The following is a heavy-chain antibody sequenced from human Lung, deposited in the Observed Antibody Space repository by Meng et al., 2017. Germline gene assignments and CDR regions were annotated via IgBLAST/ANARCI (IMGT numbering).Heavy chain of an antibody. CDR3: ASYCGGDCYSSIHY. CDR1: GYTFTGYY. V-gene: IGHV1-2*06. J-gene: IGHJ4*02. D-gene: IGHD2-21*02. Sequence: QVQLVQSGAEVKKPGALVKVSCKASGYTFTGYYMHWVRQAPGQGLEWMGRIKPNSGGTNYAQKFQGRVTMTRDTSISTAYMELSRLRSDDTAVYYCASYCGGDCYSSIHYWGQATLVTVSS. CDR2: IKPNSGGT.